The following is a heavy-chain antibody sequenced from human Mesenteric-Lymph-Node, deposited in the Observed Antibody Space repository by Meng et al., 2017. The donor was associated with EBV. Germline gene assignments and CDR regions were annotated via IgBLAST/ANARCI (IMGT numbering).Heavy chain of an antibody. CDR3: ARVGQWLPIDY. Sequence: HVHMKESGPGLVRPSGTLSLTCDVSGGSISSSNWWSWVRQPPGKGLEWIGEIYHSGSTNYNPSLKSRVTISVDKSKNQFSLNLSSVTAADTAVYYCARVGQWLPIDYWGQGTLVTVSS. V-gene: IGHV4-4*02. CDR2: IYHSGST. CDR1: GGSISSSNW. D-gene: IGHD6-19*01. J-gene: IGHJ4*02.